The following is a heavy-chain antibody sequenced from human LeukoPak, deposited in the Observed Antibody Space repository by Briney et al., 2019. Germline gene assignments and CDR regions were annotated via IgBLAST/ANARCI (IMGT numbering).Heavy chain of an antibody. V-gene: IGHV4-34*01. CDR2: INHSGST. D-gene: IGHD1-1*01. CDR3: ASQVRLERRYYYYCMDV. CDR1: GGSLSDYY. Sequence: PSETLSLTCAVYGGSLSDYYWSWIRQPPGKGLEWIGEINHSGSTNYNPSLKSRVTISLDTSKNQFSLKLSSVTAADTAVYYCASQVRLERRYYYYCMDVWDKGTTVTVSS. J-gene: IGHJ6*03.